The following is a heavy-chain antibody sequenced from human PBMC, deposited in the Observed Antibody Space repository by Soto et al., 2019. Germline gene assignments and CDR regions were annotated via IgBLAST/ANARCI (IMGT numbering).Heavy chain of an antibody. CDR2: LYYGGRN. Sequence: SETLSLTCTVSGGSVSSGDYYWSWIRQPPGKGLEWIGYLYYGGRNNYNASLKSRVTISVATSKNQFSLKLSSVTAADTAVYYCARVIGGYDYYYYYGMDVWGQGTTVTVSS. J-gene: IGHJ6*02. CDR3: ARVIGGYDYYYYYGMDV. D-gene: IGHD5-12*01. V-gene: IGHV4-61*08. CDR1: GGSVSSGDYY.